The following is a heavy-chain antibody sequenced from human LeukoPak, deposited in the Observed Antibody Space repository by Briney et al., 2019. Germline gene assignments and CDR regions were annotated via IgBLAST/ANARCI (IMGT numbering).Heavy chain of an antibody. CDR3: ARALTYDYVWGSYRRGPFDY. CDR2: INHSGST. D-gene: IGHD3-16*02. CDR1: GGSFSGYY. Sequence: PSETLSLTRAVYGGSFSGYYWSWIRQPPGKGLEWIGEINHSGSTNYNPSLKSRVTISVDTSKNQFSLKLSSVTAADTAVYYCARALTYDYVWGSYRRGPFDYWGQGTLVTVSS. V-gene: IGHV4-34*01. J-gene: IGHJ4*02.